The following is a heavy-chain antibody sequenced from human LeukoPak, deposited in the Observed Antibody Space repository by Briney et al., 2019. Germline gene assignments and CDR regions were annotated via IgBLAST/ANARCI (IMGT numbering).Heavy chain of an antibody. V-gene: IGHV1-69*04. CDR3: ASNQLLLYYFDY. CDR1: GGTFSSYA. D-gene: IGHD2-2*01. CDR2: IIPILGIA. Sequence: ASVKVSCKASGGTFSSYAISWVRQAPGQGLEWMGRIIPILGIANYAQKFHGRVTITADKSTSTAYMELSSLRSEDTAVYYCASNQLLLYYFDYWGQGTLVTVSS. J-gene: IGHJ4*02.